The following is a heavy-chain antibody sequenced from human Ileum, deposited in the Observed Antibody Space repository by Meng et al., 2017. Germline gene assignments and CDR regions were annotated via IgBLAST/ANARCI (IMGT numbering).Heavy chain of an antibody. CDR1: GFTFSNYA. CDR3: ARALLSYYYNSSVYYTNFDY. D-gene: IGHD3-22*01. Sequence: QVQLVESGGGVVQPGRSLRLSCAASGFTFSNYAMHWVRQAPGKGLEWVAVTSYDGSKKYYVDSVKGRFTISRDNSKDTLYLQMNSLRAEDTAVYYCARALLSYYYNSSVYYTNFDYWGQGTLVTVSS. CDR2: TSYDGSKK. V-gene: IGHV3-30*04. J-gene: IGHJ4*01.